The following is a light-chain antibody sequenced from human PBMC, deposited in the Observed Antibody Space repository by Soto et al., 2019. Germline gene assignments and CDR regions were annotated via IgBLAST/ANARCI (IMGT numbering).Light chain of an antibody. CDR3: QQYNHWLWT. J-gene: IGKJ1*01. CDR2: GAS. CDR1: QSINAH. V-gene: IGKV3-15*01. Sequence: EVVMTQSPATLSVSPGERVTLSCMARQSINAHLAWYQQKPCQARMLLIQGASTRATGVPARFSGSGFGTESILTISSLQSEDFAVYYCQQYNHWLWTFGQGTKVEIK.